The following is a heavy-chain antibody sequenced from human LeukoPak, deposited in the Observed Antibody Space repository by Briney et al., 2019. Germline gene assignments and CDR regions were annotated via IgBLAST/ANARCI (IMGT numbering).Heavy chain of an antibody. D-gene: IGHD4-17*01. J-gene: IGHJ4*02. CDR3: ARTLAYGDYSGDY. V-gene: IGHV4-34*01. CDR2: INHSGTT. Sequence: SETLSLTCAVYGGSFSGYYWSWIRQPPGKGLEWIGEINHSGTTNYNPSLKSRVTISVDTSKNQFSLKLSSVTAADTAVYYCARTLAYGDYSGDYWGQGTLVTVSS. CDR1: GGSFSGYY.